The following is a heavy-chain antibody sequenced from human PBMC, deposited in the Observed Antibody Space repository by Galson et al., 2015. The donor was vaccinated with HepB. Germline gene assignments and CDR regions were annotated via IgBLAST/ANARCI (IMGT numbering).Heavy chain of an antibody. D-gene: IGHD2-15*01. Sequence: SVKVSCKASGGTFSSYAISWVRQAPGQGLEWMGGIIPILGIANYEQKFQGRVTITADKSTSTAYMELSSLRSEDTAVYYRARGGVVEHFDYWVQGTLVTVSS. CDR1: GGTFSSYA. V-gene: IGHV1-69*10. CDR2: IIPILGIA. CDR3: ARGGVVEHFDY. J-gene: IGHJ4*02.